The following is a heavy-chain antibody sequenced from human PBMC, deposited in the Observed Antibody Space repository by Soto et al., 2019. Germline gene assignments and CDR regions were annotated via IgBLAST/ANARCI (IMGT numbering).Heavy chain of an antibody. CDR3: ARHSRPGDRGRYYYYFYAMDV. CDR2: VHYSGST. V-gene: IGHV4-39*01. D-gene: IGHD3-16*01. Sequence: SETLSLTCTVSGGSISSSSYYWGWIRQPPGKGLEWIGTVHYSGSTYYSPSLKSRVTISVDTSKNQFSLKLSSVTAADTAVYYCARHSRPGDRGRYYYYFYAMDVWGQGTTVTVSS. CDR1: GGSISSSSYY. J-gene: IGHJ6*02.